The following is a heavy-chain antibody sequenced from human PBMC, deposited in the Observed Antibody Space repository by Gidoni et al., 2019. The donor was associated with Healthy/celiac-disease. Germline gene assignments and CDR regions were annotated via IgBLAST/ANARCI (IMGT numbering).Heavy chain of an antibody. V-gene: IGHV3-73*01. CDR1: GFPFRGSA. CDR3: ARLVWNDGDYMDV. CDR2: SRSKANSYAT. J-gene: IGHJ6*03. D-gene: IGHD1-1*01. Sequence: EVQLVDSGGGLVQPGGSLTLSCAASGFPFRGSAMHWVRQASGKGLEWVGRSRSKANSYATEDAASVKGRLTISRDESKKPAYLQMNSMKTEDTAVYYCARLVWNDGDYMDVWGKGTTVTVSS.